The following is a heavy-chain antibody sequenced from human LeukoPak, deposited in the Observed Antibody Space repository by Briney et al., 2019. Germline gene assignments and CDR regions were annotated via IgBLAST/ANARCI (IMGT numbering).Heavy chain of an antibody. J-gene: IGHJ6*03. CDR2: ISSSSSTI. CDR1: GFTFSSYS. V-gene: IGHV3-48*04. D-gene: IGHD2-21*01. CDR3: ARIAYADEGMDV. Sequence: PGGSLRLSCSASGFTFSSYSMNWVRQAPGKGLEWVSYISSSSSTIYYADSVKGRFTISRDNAKNSLYLQMNSLRAEETAVYYCARIAYADEGMDVWGKGTTVTVSS.